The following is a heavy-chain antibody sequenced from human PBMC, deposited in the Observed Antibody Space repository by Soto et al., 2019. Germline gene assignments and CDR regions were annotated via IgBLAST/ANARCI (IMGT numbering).Heavy chain of an antibody. J-gene: IGHJ6*02. CDR1: GGTFSSYT. CDR2: IIPILGIA. V-gene: IGHV1-69*08. Sequence: QVQLVQSGAEVKKPGSSVKVSCKASGGTFSSYTISWVRQAPGQGLEWMGRIIPILGIANYAQKFQGRVTITADKSTSTAYMELSSLRSEDTAVYYCARDRGNVAAGTWYYYYGMDVWGQGTTVTVSS. D-gene: IGHD6-13*01. CDR3: ARDRGNVAAGTWYYYYGMDV.